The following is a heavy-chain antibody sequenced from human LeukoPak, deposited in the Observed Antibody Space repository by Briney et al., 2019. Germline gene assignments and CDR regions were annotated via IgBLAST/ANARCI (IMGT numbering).Heavy chain of an antibody. J-gene: IGHJ6*03. D-gene: IGHD2-2*01. V-gene: IGHV4-4*07. Sequence: PSETLSLTCTVSGGSISNYHWSWIRQPAGEGLEWIGRIYNGGSTTYSPSLSVDTSKNQFSLKVSSVTAADPAVYYCARDLVVVPAAPLHYYLYYLDVWGKGTTVTVSS. CDR2: IYNGGST. CDR1: GGSISNYH. CDR3: ARDLVVVPAAPLHYYLYYLDV.